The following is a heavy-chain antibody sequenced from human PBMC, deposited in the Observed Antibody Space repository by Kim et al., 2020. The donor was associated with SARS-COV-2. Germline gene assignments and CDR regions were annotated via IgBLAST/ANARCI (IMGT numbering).Heavy chain of an antibody. CDR2: IYHSGST. CDR1: GYSISSGYY. D-gene: IGHD4-17*01. J-gene: IGHJ5*02. CDR3: ARVHYGDYVRFDP. V-gene: IGHV4-38-2*02. Sequence: SETLSLTCNVSGYSISSGYYWGWIRQPPGKGLEWIGSIYHSGSTYYNPSLKSRVTISVDTSKNQFSLKLSSVTAADTAVYYCARVHYGDYVRFDPWGQGTLVTVSS.